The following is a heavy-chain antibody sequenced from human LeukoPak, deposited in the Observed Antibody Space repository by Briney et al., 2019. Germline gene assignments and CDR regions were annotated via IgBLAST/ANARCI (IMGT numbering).Heavy chain of an antibody. CDR2: ISYDGSNK. V-gene: IGHV3-30*18. Sequence: GGSLRLSCAASGFTFSSYEMNWVRQAPGKGLEWVAVISYDGSNKYYADSVKGRFTISRDNSKNTLYLQMNSLRAEDTAVYYCAKHTAMVSWGQGTLVTVSS. J-gene: IGHJ5*02. D-gene: IGHD5-18*01. CDR1: GFTFSSYE. CDR3: AKHTAMVS.